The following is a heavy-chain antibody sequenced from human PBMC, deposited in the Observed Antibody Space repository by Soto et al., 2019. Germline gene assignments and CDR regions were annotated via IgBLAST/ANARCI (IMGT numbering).Heavy chain of an antibody. CDR1: GYTFTSYA. CDR2: INAGNGNT. D-gene: IGHD2-2*01. CDR3: ARDQASILVVPAAMQGNWFDP. V-gene: IGHV1-3*01. Sequence: QVQLVQSGAEVKKPGASVKVSCKASGYTFTSYAMHWVRQAPGQRLEWMGWINAGNGNTKYSQKFQGRVTITRDTSASTAYMELSSLRSEDTAVYYCARDQASILVVPAAMQGNWFDPWGQGTLVTVSS. J-gene: IGHJ5*02.